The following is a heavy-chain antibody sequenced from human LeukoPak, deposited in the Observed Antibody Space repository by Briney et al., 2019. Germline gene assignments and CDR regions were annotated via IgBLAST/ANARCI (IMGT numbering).Heavy chain of an antibody. J-gene: IGHJ3*02. V-gene: IGHV4-34*01. Sequence: PSETLSLTCAVYGGSFSGYYWSWIRQPPGKGLEWIGYIYYSGSTNYNPSLKSRVTISVDTSKNQFSLKLSSVTAADTAVYYCARRRLSSDTFDIWGQGTMVTVSS. CDR2: IYYSGST. CDR1: GGSFSGYY. CDR3: ARRRLSSDTFDI.